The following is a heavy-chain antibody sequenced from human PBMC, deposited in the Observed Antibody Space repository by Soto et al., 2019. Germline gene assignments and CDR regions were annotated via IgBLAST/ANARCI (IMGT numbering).Heavy chain of an antibody. CDR3: AKVRRMSYGDYVSAFDI. CDR2: ISYDGSNK. CDR1: GFTFSSYS. D-gene: IGHD4-17*01. V-gene: IGHV3-30*18. Sequence: GGSLRLSCAASGFTFSSYSMNWVRQAPGKGLEWVAVISYDGSNKYYADSVKGRFTISRDNSKNTLYLQMNSLRAEDTAVYYCAKVRRMSYGDYVSAFDIWGQGTMVTVSS. J-gene: IGHJ3*02.